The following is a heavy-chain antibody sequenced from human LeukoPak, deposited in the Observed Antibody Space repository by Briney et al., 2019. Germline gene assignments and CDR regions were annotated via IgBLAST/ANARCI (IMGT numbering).Heavy chain of an antibody. Sequence: PGGSLRLSCAASGFTFSSYGMHWVRHAPGKGLEWVAVISYDGSNKYYADSVKGRFTISRDNSKNTLYLQMNSLRAEDTAVYYCAKAEGDYGDYLYFQHWGQGTLVTVSS. V-gene: IGHV3-30*18. D-gene: IGHD4-17*01. J-gene: IGHJ1*01. CDR2: ISYDGSNK. CDR3: AKAEGDYGDYLYFQH. CDR1: GFTFSSYG.